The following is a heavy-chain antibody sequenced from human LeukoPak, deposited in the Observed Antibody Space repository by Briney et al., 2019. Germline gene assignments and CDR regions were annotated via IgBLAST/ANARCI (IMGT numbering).Heavy chain of an antibody. CDR1: GGSFSGYY. Sequence: SETLSLTCAVYGGSFSGYYWSWIRQPPGKGLEWIGEINHSGSTNYNPSLKSRVTISVDTSKNQFSLKLSSVTAADTAVYYCARGLTYYDYVWGSYRSPYYFDYWGRGTLVTVSS. J-gene: IGHJ4*02. D-gene: IGHD3-16*02. V-gene: IGHV4-34*01. CDR2: INHSGST. CDR3: ARGLTYYDYVWGSYRSPYYFDY.